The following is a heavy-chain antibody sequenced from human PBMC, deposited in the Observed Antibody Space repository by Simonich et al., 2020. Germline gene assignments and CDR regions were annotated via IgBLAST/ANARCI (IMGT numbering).Heavy chain of an antibody. CDR2: MNPNSGNT. Sequence: QVQLVQSGAEVKKPGASVKVSCKASGYTFTRYAINWIQQATGQGLDWMGLMNPNSGNTCYAQKFKGRVTITRNTSISTAYMELSSLRSEDTAVYYCARGRGGMARGYVDYWGQGTLVTVSS. D-gene: IGHD2-15*01. J-gene: IGHJ4*02. CDR3: ARGRGGMARGYVDY. V-gene: IGHV1-8*03. CDR1: GYTFTRYA.